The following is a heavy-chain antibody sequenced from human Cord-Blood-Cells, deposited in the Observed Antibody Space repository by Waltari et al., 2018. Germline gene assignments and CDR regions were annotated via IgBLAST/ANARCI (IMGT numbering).Heavy chain of an antibody. CDR3: ARYRRSGYSSSWYDY. V-gene: IGHV1-2*02. CDR2: INPNSGGT. J-gene: IGHJ4*02. CDR1: GYTFTGYD. Sequence: QVQLVQSGAEVKKPGASVKVSCKASGYTFTGYDMHWVRQAPGQGLEWMGWINPNSGGTNYAQKFQGRVTMTRDTSISTAYMELSRLRSDDTAVYYCARYRRSGYSSSWYDYWGQGTLVTVSS. D-gene: IGHD6-13*01.